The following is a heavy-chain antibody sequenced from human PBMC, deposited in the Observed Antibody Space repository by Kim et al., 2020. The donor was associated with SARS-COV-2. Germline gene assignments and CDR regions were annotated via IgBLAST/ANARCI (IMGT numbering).Heavy chain of an antibody. CDR3: ARQTFGELSEQTYYYYGMDG. CDR2: IYYSGST. V-gene: IGHV4-39*01. Sequence: SETLSLTCTVSGGSISSSSYYWGWIRQPPGKGLEWIGSIYYSGSTYYNPSLKSRVTISVDTSKNQFSLKLSSVTAADTAVYYCARQTFGELSEQTYYYYGMDGWGQGTTVTVSS. J-gene: IGHJ6*02. CDR1: GGSISSSSYY. D-gene: IGHD3-10*01.